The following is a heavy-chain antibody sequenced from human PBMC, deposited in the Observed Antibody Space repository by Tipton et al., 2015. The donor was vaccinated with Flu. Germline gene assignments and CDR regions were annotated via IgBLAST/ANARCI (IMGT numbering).Heavy chain of an antibody. D-gene: IGHD2-2*01. CDR3: ARSQASWSYYYYYYMDV. Sequence: GLVKPSETLSLTCAVYGGSFSGYYWSWIRQPPGKGLEWIGEINHSGSTNYNPSLKSRVTISVDTSKNQFSLKLSSVTAADTAVYYCARSQASWSYYYYYYMDVWGKGTTVTVSS. J-gene: IGHJ6*03. V-gene: IGHV4-34*01. CDR1: GGSFSGYY. CDR2: INHSGST.